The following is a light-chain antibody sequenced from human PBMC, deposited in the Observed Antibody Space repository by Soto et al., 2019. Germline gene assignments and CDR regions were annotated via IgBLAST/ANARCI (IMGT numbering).Light chain of an antibody. J-gene: IGKJ1*01. V-gene: IGKV3-20*01. CDR1: QTSGSNF. CDR3: QQYGSSRT. CDR2: ASS. Sequence: EIVLTQSPGTLSLSPGERATLSCKTSQTSGSNFLAWYQHKPGQAPRLLIYASSNRATGIPDRFSGSGSGTDFTLTISRLESEDFAVYYCQQYGSSRTFGQGTKVDIK.